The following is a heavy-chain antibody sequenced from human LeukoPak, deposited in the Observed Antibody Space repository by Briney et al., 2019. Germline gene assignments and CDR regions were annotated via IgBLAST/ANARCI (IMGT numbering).Heavy chain of an antibody. CDR1: GFTFSSYG. CDR2: ISYDGSNK. D-gene: IGHD7-27*01. CDR3: VRGPPNWGFDF. V-gene: IGHV3-30*03. Sequence: PGGSLRLSCAASGFTFSSYGMHWVRQAPGKGLEWVAVISYDGSNKYYADSVKGRFTISRDNSKNTLYLQMNSLKSEDTAVYYCVRGPPNWGFDFWGQGALVTVSS. J-gene: IGHJ4*02.